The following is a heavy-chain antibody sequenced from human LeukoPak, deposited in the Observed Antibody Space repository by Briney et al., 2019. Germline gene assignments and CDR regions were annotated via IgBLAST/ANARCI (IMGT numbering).Heavy chain of an antibody. D-gene: IGHD6-13*01. Sequence: SETLSLTCTVSGGSISSYYWSWLRQPPGKGLEWLGYIYYSGSTNYNPSLKSRVTISVDTSKNQFSLKLSSVTAADTAVYYCARMGIAAAGSQGEIDYWGQGTLVTVSS. CDR2: IYYSGST. CDR1: GGSISSYY. V-gene: IGHV4-59*01. CDR3: ARMGIAAAGSQGEIDY. J-gene: IGHJ4*02.